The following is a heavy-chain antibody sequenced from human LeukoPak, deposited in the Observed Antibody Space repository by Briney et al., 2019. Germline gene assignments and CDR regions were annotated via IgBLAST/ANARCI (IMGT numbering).Heavy chain of an antibody. J-gene: IGHJ5*02. CDR3: AGAVEMATIASSWFDP. CDR1: GGSISSSSYY. V-gene: IGHV4-39*07. CDR2: IYYSGST. D-gene: IGHD5-24*01. Sequence: SETLSLTCTVSGGSISSSSYYWGWIRQPPGEGLEWIGSIYYSGSTYYNPSLKSRVTISVDTSKNQFSLRLSSVTAADTAVYYCAGAVEMATIASSWFDPWGQGTLVTVSS.